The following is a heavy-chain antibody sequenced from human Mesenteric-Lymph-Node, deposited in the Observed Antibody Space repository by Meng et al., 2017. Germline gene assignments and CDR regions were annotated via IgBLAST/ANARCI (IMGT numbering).Heavy chain of an antibody. Sequence: GESLKISCAASGISVSNKFMGWARQAPGKGLEWVSVVHRGGNGDYADSVKGRFTISRDNSKNTLYLQMNSLRAEDTAVYYCAKGGITMVVVVIANYFEYWGQGTLVTVSS. V-gene: IGHV3-53*01. CDR2: VHRGGNG. J-gene: IGHJ4*02. D-gene: IGHD3-22*01. CDR1: GISVSNKF. CDR3: AKGGITMVVVVIANYFEY.